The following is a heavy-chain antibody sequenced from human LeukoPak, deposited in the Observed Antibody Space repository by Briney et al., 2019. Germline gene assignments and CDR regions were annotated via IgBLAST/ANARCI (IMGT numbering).Heavy chain of an antibody. CDR2: IYPGDSET. V-gene: IGHV5-51*01. D-gene: IGHD4-17*01. CDR1: GYSFRTYW. Sequence: GESLKISCKGSGYSFRTYWIGWVRQMPGKGLESMGIIYPGDSETRYSPSFQGQVTISADKSISTAYLQWSSLRASDTAMYSCAIRGYGDYGAFDWWGQGTLVTVSP. CDR3: AIRGYGDYGAFDW. J-gene: IGHJ4*02.